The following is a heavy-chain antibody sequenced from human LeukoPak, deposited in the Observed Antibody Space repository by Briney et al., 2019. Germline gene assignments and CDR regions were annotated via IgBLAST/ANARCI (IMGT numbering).Heavy chain of an antibody. CDR1: GYTFNSYG. CDR2: ISVYNGDT. Sequence: GASVKVSCKASGYTFNSYGIGWVRQAPGQGLEWMGWISVYNGDTKYAQKLQGRVTMTIDTSTSTVYMEVRSLRSDDTAVYYCARDSVACISNSCYLPDYWGQGTLVTVSS. D-gene: IGHD2-2*01. CDR3: ARDSVACISNSCYLPDY. J-gene: IGHJ4*02. V-gene: IGHV1-18*01.